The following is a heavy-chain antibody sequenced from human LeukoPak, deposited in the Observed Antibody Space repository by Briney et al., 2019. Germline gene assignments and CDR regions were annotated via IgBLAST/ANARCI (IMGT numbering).Heavy chain of an antibody. V-gene: IGHV1-2*02. J-gene: IGHJ5*02. Sequence: GASVKVSCKASGYTFTGYYMYWVRQAPGQGLEWMGWINPNSGGTNYAQKFQGRVTMTRDTSISTAYMELSRLRSDDTAVYYCARARTVTTGWNWFDPWGQGTLVTVSS. CDR2: INPNSGGT. CDR1: GYTFTGYY. CDR3: ARARTVTTGWNWFDP. D-gene: IGHD4-11*01.